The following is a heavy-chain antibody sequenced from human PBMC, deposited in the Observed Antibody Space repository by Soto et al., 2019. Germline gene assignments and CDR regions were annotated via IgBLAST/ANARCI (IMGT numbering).Heavy chain of an antibody. D-gene: IGHD2-8*01. CDR2: IYYSGST. CDR3: AREIMPLTNDWYFDL. CDR1: GFTFSSYS. V-gene: IGHV4-38-2*02. J-gene: IGHJ2*01. Sequence: GSLRLSCAASGFTFSSYSMNWVRQAPGKGLEWIGSIYYSGSTYYNPSLKSRLTISVDTSKNQFSLRLSSVTAADTAVYYCAREIMPLTNDWYFDLWGRGTLVTVSS.